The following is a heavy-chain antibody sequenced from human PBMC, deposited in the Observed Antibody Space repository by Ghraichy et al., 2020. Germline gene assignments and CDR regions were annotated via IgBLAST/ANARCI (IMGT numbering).Heavy chain of an antibody. J-gene: IGHJ4*02. CDR2: IKSKTDGGTT. CDR3: TTSGYSGSPGYFDY. CDR1: GFTFSNAW. D-gene: IGHD1-26*01. Sequence: GGSLRLSCAASGFTFSNAWMNWVRQAPGKGLEWVGRIKSKTDGGTTDYAAPVKGRFTISRDDSKNTLYLQMNSLKTEDTAVYYCTTSGYSGSPGYFDYWGQGTLVTVSS. V-gene: IGHV3-15*07.